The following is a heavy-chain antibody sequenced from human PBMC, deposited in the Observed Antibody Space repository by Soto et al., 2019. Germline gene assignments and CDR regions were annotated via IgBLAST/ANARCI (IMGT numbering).Heavy chain of an antibody. CDR1: GGSISSGGYY. CDR3: ARDQDFWSGYYTNPDYYGMDV. CDR2: IYYSGGT. Sequence: SETLSLTCTVSGGSISSGGYYWSWIRQHPGKGLELIGYIYYSGGTYYNPSLKSRVTISVDTSKNQFSLKLSSVTAADTAVYYCARDQDFWSGYYTNPDYYGMDVWGQGTTVTVSS. D-gene: IGHD3-3*01. V-gene: IGHV4-31*03. J-gene: IGHJ6*02.